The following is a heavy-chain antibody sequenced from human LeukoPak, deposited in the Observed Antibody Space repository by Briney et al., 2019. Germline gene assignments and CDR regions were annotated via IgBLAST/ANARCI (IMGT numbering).Heavy chain of an antibody. J-gene: IGHJ5*01. V-gene: IGHV3-21*06. CDR1: GFTFSSYS. CDR2: IISTSRYI. D-gene: IGHD6-6*01. Sequence: PGGSLRLSCAASGFTFSSYSMNWVRQAPGKGLEWVSAIISTSRYIYYANSVKGRFTISRDNAQNSLYLRMDSLRAEDTAMYYCAKDPAPYSSSSSWFDSWGQGTLVTV. CDR3: AKDPAPYSSSSSWFDS.